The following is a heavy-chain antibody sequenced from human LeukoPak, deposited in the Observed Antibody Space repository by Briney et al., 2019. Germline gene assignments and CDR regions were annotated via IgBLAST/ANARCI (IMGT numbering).Heavy chain of an antibody. Sequence: GGSLRLSCAASGFTFSSYWMHWVRQAPGKGLVWVSRIDSDGSTTSYADSVKGRFTISRDNAKNTLYLQMNSLRAEDTAVYYCARSVYDSGGYYRVLDYWGQGTLVTVSS. D-gene: IGHD3-22*01. V-gene: IGHV3-74*01. CDR1: GFTFSSYW. CDR3: ARSVYDSGGYYRVLDY. CDR2: IDSDGSTT. J-gene: IGHJ4*02.